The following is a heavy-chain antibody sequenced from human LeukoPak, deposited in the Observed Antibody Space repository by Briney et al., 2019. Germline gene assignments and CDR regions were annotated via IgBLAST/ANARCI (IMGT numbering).Heavy chain of an antibody. Sequence: SLRLSCAASGFTYDDYAMHWVRQAPGKGLEGVSGISWNSGSIGYADSVKCRFTISRDNAKNSLYLQMNSLRAEGMALYYCAKDQGAVAGAFDYWGQGTLVTVSS. CDR3: AKDQGAVAGAFDY. J-gene: IGHJ4*02. CDR1: GFTYDDYA. D-gene: IGHD6-19*01. CDR2: ISWNSGSI. V-gene: IGHV3-9*03.